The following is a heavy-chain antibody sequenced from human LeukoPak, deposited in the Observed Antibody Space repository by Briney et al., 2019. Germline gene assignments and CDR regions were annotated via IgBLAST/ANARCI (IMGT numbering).Heavy chain of an antibody. J-gene: IGHJ4*02. CDR2: IYTSGST. Sequence: SETLSLTCTVSGGSISSYYWSWIRQPAGKGLEWIGRIYTSGSTNYNPSLKSRVTMSVDTSKNQFSLKLNSVTAADTAVYYCARESDTAMVPDYWGQGTLVTVSS. CDR1: GGSISSYY. V-gene: IGHV4-4*07. D-gene: IGHD5-18*01. CDR3: ARESDTAMVPDY.